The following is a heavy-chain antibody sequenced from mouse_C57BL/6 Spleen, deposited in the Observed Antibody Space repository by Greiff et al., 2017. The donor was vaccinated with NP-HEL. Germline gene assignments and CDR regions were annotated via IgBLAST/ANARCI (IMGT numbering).Heavy chain of an antibody. Sequence: EVKLMESGGGLVKPGGSLKLSCAASGFTFSDYGMHWVRQAPEKGLEWVAYISSGSSTIYYADTVKGRFTISRDNAKNTLFLQMTSLRSEDTAMYYCARMNYGSSYEAMDYWGQGTSVTVSS. D-gene: IGHD1-1*01. CDR3: ARMNYGSSYEAMDY. V-gene: IGHV5-17*01. CDR2: ISSGSSTI. CDR1: GFTFSDYG. J-gene: IGHJ4*01.